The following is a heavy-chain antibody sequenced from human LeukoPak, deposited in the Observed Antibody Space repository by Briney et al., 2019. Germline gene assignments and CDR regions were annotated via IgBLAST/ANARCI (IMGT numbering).Heavy chain of an antibody. Sequence: SVKVSCKASGGTFSSYAISWVRQAPGQGLEWMGGIIPIFGTANYAQKFQGRVTITADESTSTAYMELSSLRSEDTAVYYCAREIDRDGYNRFFDYWGQGTLVTVSS. CDR2: IIPIFGTA. CDR1: GGTFSSYA. J-gene: IGHJ4*02. D-gene: IGHD5-24*01. V-gene: IGHV1-69*13. CDR3: AREIDRDGYNRFFDY.